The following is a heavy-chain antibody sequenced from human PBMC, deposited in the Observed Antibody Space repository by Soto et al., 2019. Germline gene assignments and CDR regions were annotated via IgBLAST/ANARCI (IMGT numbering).Heavy chain of an antibody. CDR1: GGSFSGYY. J-gene: IGHJ4*02. D-gene: IGHD6-19*01. Sequence: QVQLQQWGAGLLKPSETLSLTCAVDGGSFSGYYWSWIRQPPGNGLDWIGEINHSGSTNYNPSLKSRVTISVDTSKNQFSLKLSSVTAADTAVYFCARPRVSAGWGQGTLVTVSS. V-gene: IGHV4-34*01. CDR3: ARPRVSAG. CDR2: INHSGST.